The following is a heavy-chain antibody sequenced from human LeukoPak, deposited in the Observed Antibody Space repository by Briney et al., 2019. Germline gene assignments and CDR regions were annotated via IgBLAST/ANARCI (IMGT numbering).Heavy chain of an antibody. D-gene: IGHD1-1*01. CDR1: GYTFTNYY. Sequence: GASVKVSCKASGYTFTNYYIHWVRQAPGHGLEWMGISNPSGDSTNYAQKFRGRVTMTRDTSTSTVYMDLSSLRSEDTAVYYCARWTTTFLDYWGQGTLVTVSS. V-gene: IGHV1-46*01. CDR2: SNPSGDST. J-gene: IGHJ4*02. CDR3: ARWTTTFLDY.